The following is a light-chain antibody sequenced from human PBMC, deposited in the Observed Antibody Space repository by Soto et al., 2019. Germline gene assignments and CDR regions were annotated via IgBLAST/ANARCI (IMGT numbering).Light chain of an antibody. CDR2: KAS. CDR3: QQYNTEPWT. V-gene: IGKV1-5*03. Sequence: DIQMTQSPSTLPASVGDRVTITCRASQSISSWLAWYQHKPGKAPKLLIYKASSLESGVPSRFSGSGSGTEFTLTISSLQPDDFATYYCQQYNTEPWTFGQGTKVEIK. J-gene: IGKJ1*01. CDR1: QSISSW.